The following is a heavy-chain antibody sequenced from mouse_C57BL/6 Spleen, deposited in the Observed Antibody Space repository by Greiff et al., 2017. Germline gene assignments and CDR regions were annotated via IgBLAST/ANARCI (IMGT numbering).Heavy chain of an antibody. CDR3: ARGEGYDYDEAWFAD. V-gene: IGHV1-81*01. D-gene: IGHD2-4*01. Sequence: VKLQESGAELARPGASVKLSCKASGYTFTSYGISWVKQRTGQGLEWIGEIYPRSGNTYYNEKFKGKATLTADKSSSTAYMELRSLTSEDSAVYFCARGEGYDYDEAWFADWGQGTLVTVSA. CDR1: GYTFTSYG. CDR2: IYPRSGNT. J-gene: IGHJ3*01.